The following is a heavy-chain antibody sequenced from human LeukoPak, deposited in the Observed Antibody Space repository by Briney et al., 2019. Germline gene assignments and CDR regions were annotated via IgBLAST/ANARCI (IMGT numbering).Heavy chain of an antibody. Sequence: GGSLRLSCAASGFTFTSYWMHWVRQAPGKGLVWVSRINSDGSSTSYADSVKGRFTISRDNAMQTLHLQMNSLRAEDTGVYYCAKSGGSNYFDHWGQGILVTVPS. D-gene: IGHD3-10*01. CDR1: GFTFTSYW. J-gene: IGHJ4*02. CDR3: AKSGGSNYFDH. V-gene: IGHV3-74*01. CDR2: INSDGSST.